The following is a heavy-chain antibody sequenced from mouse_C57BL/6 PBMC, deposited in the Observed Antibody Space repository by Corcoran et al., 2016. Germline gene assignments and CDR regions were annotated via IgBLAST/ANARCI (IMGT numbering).Heavy chain of an antibody. Sequence: QAYLQQSGAELVRPGASVKMSCKASGYTFTSYNMHWVKQTPRQGLEWIGAIYPGNGDTSYNQKFKGKATLTVDKSSSTAYMQLSSLTSEDSAVYFCARYYGSSWYFDVWGTGTTVTVSS. CDR1: GYTFTSYN. J-gene: IGHJ1*03. CDR2: IYPGNGDT. CDR3: ARYYGSSWYFDV. V-gene: IGHV1-12*01. D-gene: IGHD1-1*01.